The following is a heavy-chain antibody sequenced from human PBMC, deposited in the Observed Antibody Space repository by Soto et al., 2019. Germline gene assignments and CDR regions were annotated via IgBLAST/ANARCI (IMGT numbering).Heavy chain of an antibody. J-gene: IGHJ4*02. CDR1: GGSISSYY. D-gene: IGHD5-18*01. V-gene: IGHV4-59*01. CDR3: AGTAMARSAIDY. Sequence: PSETLSLTCTVSGGSISSYYWSWIRQPPGKGLEWIGYIYYSGSTNYNPSLKSRVTISVDTSKNQFSLKLSSVTAADTAVYYCAGTAMARSAIDYWGQGTLVTVSS. CDR2: IYYSGST.